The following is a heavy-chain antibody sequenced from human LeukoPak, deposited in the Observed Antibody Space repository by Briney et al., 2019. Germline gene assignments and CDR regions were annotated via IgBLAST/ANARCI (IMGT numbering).Heavy chain of an antibody. CDR3: ARGVRFVVVAPATFDS. D-gene: IGHD2-15*01. CDR2: ISYDGNDK. V-gene: IGHV3-30*04. CDR1: KFTFHNYV. Sequence: GGSLRLSCAASKFTFHNYVMHWVRQAPGKGLEWMALISYDGNDKYYADSVKDRFTISRDNFKNTLYLQMNSLRPEDTAVYYCARGVRFVVVAPATFDSWGQGALVTVSS. J-gene: IGHJ4*02.